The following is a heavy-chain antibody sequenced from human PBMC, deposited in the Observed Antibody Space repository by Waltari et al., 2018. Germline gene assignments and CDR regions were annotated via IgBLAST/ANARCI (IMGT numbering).Heavy chain of an antibody. J-gene: IGHJ4*02. Sequence: QVQLVQSGAEVRKPGASVKVSYKASGYTFTSYEINWVRQATGQGLEWVGWMNPHSGKSGSAQEFQGRVSFTSNTSISTAYMELSSLTSEDTAVYYCVRGLTGDFDYWGQGTLVTVSS. CDR2: MNPHSGKS. CDR3: VRGLTGDFDY. V-gene: IGHV1-8*03. D-gene: IGHD7-27*01. CDR1: GYTFTSYE.